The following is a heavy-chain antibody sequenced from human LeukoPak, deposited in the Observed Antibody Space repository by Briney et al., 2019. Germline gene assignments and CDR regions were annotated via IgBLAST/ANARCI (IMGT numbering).Heavy chain of an antibody. CDR1: GDSISSYY. CDR3: ARHPSGVAPFDP. CDR2: IYYSAST. J-gene: IGHJ5*02. V-gene: IGHV4-59*08. Sequence: PSETLSLTCTVSGDSISSYYWGWIRQSPGKGLECIGYIYYSASTYYNPSLKSRVTISLDTSKNQFSLKLSSVTAADTTVYYCARHPSGVAPFDPWGQGTLVTVSS. D-gene: IGHD3-3*01.